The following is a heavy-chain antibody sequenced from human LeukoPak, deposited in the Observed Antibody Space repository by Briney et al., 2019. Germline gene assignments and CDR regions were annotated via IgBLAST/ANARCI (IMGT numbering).Heavy chain of an antibody. CDR2: IYYRGNS. Sequence: PSETLSLTCTVSGGSISTNSYYWGWIRQPPGKGLEWIGSIYYRGNSYYNPSLKSRVTISVDTSKNHFSLKLRSVTAADTAVYYCAKDHYDSSGYPFDYWGQGTLVTVSS. J-gene: IGHJ4*02. D-gene: IGHD3-22*01. CDR3: AKDHYDSSGYPFDY. CDR1: GGSISTNSYY. V-gene: IGHV4-39*07.